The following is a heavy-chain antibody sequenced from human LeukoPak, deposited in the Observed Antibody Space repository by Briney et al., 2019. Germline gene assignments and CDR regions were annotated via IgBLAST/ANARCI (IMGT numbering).Heavy chain of an antibody. J-gene: IGHJ6*02. CDR3: TKHITTDATTPFYYGMDV. CDR1: GFTFSSYE. V-gene: IGHV3-48*03. D-gene: IGHD3-22*01. Sequence: GGSLRLSCAASGFTFSSYEMNWVRQAPGKGLEWVSYISSSGSTIYYADSVKGRFTISRDNAKNSLYLQMNSLRAEDTAVYYCTKHITTDATTPFYYGMDVWGQGTTVTVSS. CDR2: ISSSGSTI.